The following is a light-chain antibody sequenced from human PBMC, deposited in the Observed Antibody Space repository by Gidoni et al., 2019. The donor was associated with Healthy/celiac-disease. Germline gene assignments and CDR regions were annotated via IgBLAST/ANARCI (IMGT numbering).Light chain of an antibody. V-gene: IGKV2-28*01. Sequence: DIVMTQSRLSLHVTPGEPASISCRSSQSLLHSNGYNYLDWYLQKQGPSPQLLIYLGSNRASGVPDRFSGSGSGTDFTLKISRVEAEDVGVYYCMQALQTPLTFGGGTKVEIK. CDR3: MQALQTPLT. J-gene: IGKJ4*01. CDR2: LGS. CDR1: QSLLHSNGYNY.